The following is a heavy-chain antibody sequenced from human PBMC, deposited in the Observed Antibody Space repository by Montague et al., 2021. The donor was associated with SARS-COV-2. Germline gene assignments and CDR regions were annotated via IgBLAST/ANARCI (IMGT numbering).Heavy chain of an antibody. Sequence: SETLSLTCNVSGGSINSNTYYWGWIRQPPGKRLEWIGSVYYSGSAYYNLSLKSRVAMSIDTSKNQFSLKLMSVTAADTALYYCARSSRVTWNVAHSTRSFDWWGQGTLVTVSS. CDR1: GGSINSNTYY. J-gene: IGHJ4*02. D-gene: IGHD1-1*01. CDR3: ARSSRVTWNVAHSTRSFDW. V-gene: IGHV4-39*01. CDR2: VYYSGSA.